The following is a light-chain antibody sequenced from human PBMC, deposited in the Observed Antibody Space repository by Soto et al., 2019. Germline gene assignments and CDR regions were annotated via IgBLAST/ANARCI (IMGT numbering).Light chain of an antibody. CDR2: GAS. CDR1: ESVSSIY. V-gene: IGKV3-20*01. CDR3: QQYSSWPPWT. Sequence: ENELTQSPGTLSLSPWEIATLSCWASESVSSIYVAWYQQKPGQAPTLLIYGASTRATGIPARFSGRGSGTEFTLTISRLQSEALAVYYCQQYSSWPPWTFGHGTKVDIK. J-gene: IGKJ1*01.